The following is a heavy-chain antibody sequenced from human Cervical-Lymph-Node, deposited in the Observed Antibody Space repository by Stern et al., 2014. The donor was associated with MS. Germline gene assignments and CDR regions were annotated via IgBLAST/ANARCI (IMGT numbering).Heavy chain of an antibody. D-gene: IGHD2-21*01. CDR1: GYSFTTHW. J-gene: IGHJ4*02. CDR3: ARHPYSGDFSYGGGFDY. CDR2: VYPGDSYT. Sequence: VHLVESGAEVKKPGQSLKISCKGSGYSFTTHWIAWVRQMPGKGLEWMGIVYPGDSYTTYSPSFQGQVTISADKSLNTAYLQWSSLRASDTAVYYCARHPYSGDFSYGGGFDYWGQGTLVTVSS. V-gene: IGHV5-51*01.